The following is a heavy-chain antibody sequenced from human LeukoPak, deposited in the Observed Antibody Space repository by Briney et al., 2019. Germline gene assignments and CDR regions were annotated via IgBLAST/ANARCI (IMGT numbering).Heavy chain of an antibody. J-gene: IGHJ4*02. D-gene: IGHD3-10*01. Sequence: GGSLRLSCAASGFTFSSYSMNWVRQTPGKGLEWVSSISSSSSYIYYADSVKGRFTISRDNAKNSLYLQMNSLRAEDTAVYYCVYGSRSYFDYWGQGTLVNVSS. CDR1: GFTFSSYS. CDR2: ISSSSSYI. CDR3: VYGSRSYFDY. V-gene: IGHV3-21*01.